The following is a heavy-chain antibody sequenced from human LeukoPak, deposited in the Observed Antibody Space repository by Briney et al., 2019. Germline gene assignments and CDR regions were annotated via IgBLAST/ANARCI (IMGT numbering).Heavy chain of an antibody. Sequence: GGSLRLSCAASGFTFSNYWMGWVRQAQGKGLEWVANIRPDGNDKYHVDSVRGRFTISRDNAQNSVYLQMNSLRAEDSGVYYCGRWGIAAALDRWGQGTLVTVSS. J-gene: IGHJ5*02. D-gene: IGHD2-15*01. CDR2: IRPDGNDK. V-gene: IGHV3-7*01. CDR3: GRWGIAAALDR. CDR1: GFTFSNYW.